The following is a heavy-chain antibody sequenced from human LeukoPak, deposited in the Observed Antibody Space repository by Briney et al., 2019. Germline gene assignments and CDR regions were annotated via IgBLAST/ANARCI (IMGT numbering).Heavy chain of an antibody. CDR2: IWYDGSNK. CDR1: GFTFSSYG. Sequence: PGVSLRLSCAASGFTFSSYGMHWVRQAPGKGLEWVAVIWYDGSNKYYADSVKGRFTISRDNSKNTLYLQMNSLRAEDTAVYYCARVQGPNYGMDVWGQGTTVTVSS. J-gene: IGHJ6*02. V-gene: IGHV3-33*01. CDR3: ARVQGPNYGMDV.